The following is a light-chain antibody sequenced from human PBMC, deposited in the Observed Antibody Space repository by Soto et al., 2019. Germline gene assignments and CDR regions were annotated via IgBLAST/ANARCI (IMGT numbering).Light chain of an antibody. CDR2: DAS. CDR1: QSISDY. V-gene: IGKV3-11*01. CDR3: QQRSNWPLT. Sequence: EIVLTQSPANLCLSPGERATVSCRASQSISDYLAWYQQEPGRAPRLLIYDASNRATGIPARFSGSGSGTDFTLTISSLEPEDFAVYYCQQRSNWPLTFGGGAKVDI. J-gene: IGKJ4*01.